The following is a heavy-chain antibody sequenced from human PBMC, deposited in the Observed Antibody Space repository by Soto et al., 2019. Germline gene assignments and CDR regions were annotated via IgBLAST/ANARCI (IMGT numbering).Heavy chain of an antibody. J-gene: IGHJ6*02. CDR2: INSDGSST. CDR1: GFTFSSYW. D-gene: IGHD6-13*01. CDR3: ARDQSSSWYGGSYYYYGMDV. V-gene: IGHV3-74*01. Sequence: GGSLRLSCAASGFTFSSYWMHWVRQAPGKGLVWVSRINSDGSSTSYADSVKGRFTISRDNAKNTLYLQMNSLRAEDTAVYHCARDQSSSWYGGSYYYYGMDVWGQGTTVTVSS.